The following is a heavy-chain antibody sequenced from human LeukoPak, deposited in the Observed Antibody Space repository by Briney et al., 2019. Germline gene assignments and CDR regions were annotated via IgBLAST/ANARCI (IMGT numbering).Heavy chain of an antibody. J-gene: IGHJ5*02. CDR3: ARQGREYQLLSWFDP. CDR1: GYSFTNYW. Sequence: GESLKISCKGSGYSFTNYWIGWVRQMPGKGLEWMGIIYPGDSDTRFSPSFQGQVTISADKSISTAYLQWSSLKASDTAMYYCARQGREYQLLSWFDPWGQGTLVTVSS. D-gene: IGHD2-2*01. V-gene: IGHV5-51*01. CDR2: IYPGDSDT.